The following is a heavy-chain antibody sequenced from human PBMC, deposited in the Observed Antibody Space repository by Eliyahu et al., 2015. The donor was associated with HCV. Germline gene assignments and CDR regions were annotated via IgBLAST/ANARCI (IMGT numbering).Heavy chain of an antibody. CDR3: ARTPRGADWGIVVIHDC. J-gene: IGHJ4*02. Sequence: QVQLQESGPGLVKPSETLSLTCXVXGGXVXXGSYYXSWIRQPPGKGLEWIGYIHYSGSTNYNPSLKSRVTISKDTSKNQFSLRLSSVTAADTAVYYCARTPRGADWGIVVIHDCWGQGTLVTVSS. CDR1: GGXVXXGSYY. D-gene: IGHD3-22*01. V-gene: IGHV4-61*01. CDR2: IHYSGST.